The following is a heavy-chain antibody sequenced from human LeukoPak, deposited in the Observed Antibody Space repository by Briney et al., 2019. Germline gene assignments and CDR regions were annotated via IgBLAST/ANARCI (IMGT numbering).Heavy chain of an antibody. CDR1: GFTVSSNY. CDR2: IYSGGSP. J-gene: IGHJ3*02. D-gene: IGHD1-26*01. CDR3: ARTIVGETYDAFDI. V-gene: IGHV3-53*01. Sequence: GGSLRLSCAASGFTVSSNYMSWVRQAPGKGLEWGSIIYSGGSPYYADSLKGRFTISRDNSKNTLYLQMNSLRADDTAVYYCARTIVGETYDAFDIWGQGTEVTVSS.